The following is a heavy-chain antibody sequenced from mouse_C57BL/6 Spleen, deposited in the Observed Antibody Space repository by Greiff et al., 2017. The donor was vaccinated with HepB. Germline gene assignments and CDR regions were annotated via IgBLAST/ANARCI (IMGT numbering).Heavy chain of an antibody. D-gene: IGHD2-4*01. J-gene: IGHJ4*01. CDR1: GFTFSDYG. CDR3: ASGIYYDYLYYAMDY. V-gene: IGHV5-17*01. Sequence: EVKLMESGGGLVKPGGSLKLSCAASGFTFSDYGMHWVRQAPEQGLEWVAYISSGSSTIYYADTVKGRFTISRDNAKNTLFLQMTRLRSEDTAMYYCASGIYYDYLYYAMDYWGQGTSVTVSS. CDR2: ISSGSSTI.